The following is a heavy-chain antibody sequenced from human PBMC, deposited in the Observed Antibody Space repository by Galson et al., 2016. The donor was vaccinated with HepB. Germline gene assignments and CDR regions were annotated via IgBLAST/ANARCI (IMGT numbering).Heavy chain of an antibody. J-gene: IGHJ5*02. D-gene: IGHD6-25*01. CDR1: GFTFSTYY. Sequence: SLRLSCAASGFTFSTYYMGWVRQAPGRGLEWVAYISNSGVNTHYAGSVNGRFSISRDNAKNLVFLQMNSLRAEDTAVYYCARDRTAGAAVDLWGQGTLVTVSS. V-gene: IGHV3-11*06. CDR3: ARDRTAGAAVDL. CDR2: ISNSGVNT.